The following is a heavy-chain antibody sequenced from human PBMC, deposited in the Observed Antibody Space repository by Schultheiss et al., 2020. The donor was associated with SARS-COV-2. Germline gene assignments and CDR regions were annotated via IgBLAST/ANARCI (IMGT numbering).Heavy chain of an antibody. Sequence: GESLKISCTVSGFTFNNAWLSWVRQAPGKGLEWVGRIKSKTDGGTTDYAAPVKGRFTISRDDSKNTMYLQMNSLKTEDTALYYCTTAIQFDPWGQGTLVTVSS. CDR2: IKSKTDGGTT. V-gene: IGHV3-15*01. J-gene: IGHJ5*02. CDR1: GFTFNNAW. CDR3: TTAIQFDP.